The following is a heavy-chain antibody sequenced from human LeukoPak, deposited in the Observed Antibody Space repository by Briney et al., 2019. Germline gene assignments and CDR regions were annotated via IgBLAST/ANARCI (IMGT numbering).Heavy chain of an antibody. CDR1: GGSISSYY. J-gene: IGHJ4*02. Sequence: SETLSLTCTVSGGSISSYYWSWIRQPPGKGLEWIGHTYYSGSTNYNPSLKSRVTISIDTSKNQFSLKLSSVTAADTAVYYCARDSGSGTYYWGQGTPVTVSS. CDR2: TYYSGST. CDR3: ARDSGSGTYY. V-gene: IGHV4-59*01. D-gene: IGHD6-19*01.